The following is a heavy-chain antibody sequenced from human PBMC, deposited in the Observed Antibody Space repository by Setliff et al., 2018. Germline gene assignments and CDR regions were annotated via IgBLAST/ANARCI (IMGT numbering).Heavy chain of an antibody. J-gene: IGHJ5*02. Sequence: GGSLRLSCAASGFTFSSYSMNWVRQAPGKGLEWVSSISSSSSYIYYADSVKGRFTISRDNAKNSLYLQMNSLRAEDTAVYYCARESVAATYNWFDPWSQGTLGTVSS. CDR1: GFTFSSYS. CDR2: ISSSSSYI. CDR3: ARESVAATYNWFDP. D-gene: IGHD2-15*01. V-gene: IGHV3-21*01.